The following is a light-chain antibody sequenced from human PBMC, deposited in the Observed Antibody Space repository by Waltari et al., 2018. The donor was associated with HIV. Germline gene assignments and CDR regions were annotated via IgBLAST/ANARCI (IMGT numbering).Light chain of an antibody. CDR2: EVN. CDR1: STNIGSYNL. Sequence: QSALTQSASVSGSPGQSITISCTGTSTNIGSYNLVSWYQQHPGKAPKVIIYEVNKRPSVVSNRLSGSTSGSTASLTVTGLQAEDEADYYCCSYAGSSNVVFGGGTKLTVL. V-gene: IGLV2-23*02. CDR3: CSYAGSSNVV. J-gene: IGLJ2*01.